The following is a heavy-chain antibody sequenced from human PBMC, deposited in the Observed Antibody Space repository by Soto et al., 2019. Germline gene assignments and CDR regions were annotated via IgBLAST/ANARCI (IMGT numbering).Heavy chain of an antibody. V-gene: IGHV4-4*02. CDR3: AARSGSGGFDI. D-gene: IGHD2-15*01. CDR2: IYHSGTT. CDR1: GGSISMTNL. J-gene: IGHJ3*02. Sequence: PSETLSLTCAVSGGSISMTNLWTWVRQPPGKGLEWIGEIYHSGTTNYIPSVKSRITMSADTSKNQFSLRLTSVTAADTAFYYCAARSGSGGFDIWGHGTMVT.